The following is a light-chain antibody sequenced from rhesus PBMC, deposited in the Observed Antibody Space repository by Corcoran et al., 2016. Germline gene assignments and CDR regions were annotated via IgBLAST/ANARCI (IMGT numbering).Light chain of an antibody. CDR3: EQSLQTPFT. Sequence: DIVMTQTPLSLGVTPGEPAAISCRSSQSLLHSNGHTYLHWYFQKPGQSPQLLISGVSHRASGVPDRFSGSGSGTDFTLKISRVEAGDVGVYYCEQSLQTPFTFGPGTKMDIK. J-gene: IGKJ3*01. CDR2: GVS. V-gene: IGKV2-78*01. CDR1: QSLLHSNGHTY.